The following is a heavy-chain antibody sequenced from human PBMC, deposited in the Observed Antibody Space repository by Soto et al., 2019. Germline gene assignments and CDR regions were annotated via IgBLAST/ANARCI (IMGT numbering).Heavy chain of an antibody. CDR1: GGSVNIGTYY. D-gene: IGHD3-22*01. CDR3: ARDQGSRYYYDSSGYYWGFDP. CDR2: IYYSGST. V-gene: IGHV4-31*03. J-gene: IGHJ5*02. Sequence: TLSLTCTVPGGSVNIGTYYWSWIRQHPGKGLEWIGYIYYSGSTYYNPSLKSRVTISVDTSKNQFSLKLSSVTAADTAVYYCARDQGSRYYYDSSGYYWGFDPWGQGTLVTVSS.